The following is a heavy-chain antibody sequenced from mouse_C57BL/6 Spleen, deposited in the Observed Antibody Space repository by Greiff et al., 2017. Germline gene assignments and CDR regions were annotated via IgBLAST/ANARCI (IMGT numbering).Heavy chain of an antibody. CDR1: GYTFTSYT. CDR3: ARGIYYDYDDAMDY. V-gene: IGHV1-4*01. D-gene: IGHD2-4*01. J-gene: IGHJ4*01. CDR2: INPSSGYT. Sequence: QVQLQESGAELARPGASVKMSCKASGYTFTSYTMHWVKQRPGQGLEWIGYINPSSGYTKYNQKFKDKATLTADKSSSTAYMQLSSLTSEDSAVYYCARGIYYDYDDAMDYWGQGTSVTVSS.